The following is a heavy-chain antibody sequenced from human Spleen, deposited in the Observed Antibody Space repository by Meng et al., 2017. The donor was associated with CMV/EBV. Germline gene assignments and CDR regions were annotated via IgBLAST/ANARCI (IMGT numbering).Heavy chain of an antibody. CDR3: ARFYSGITYDFWSGYYTYFDY. D-gene: IGHD3-3*01. J-gene: IGHJ4*02. Sequence: ASVKVSCKASGYTFTSYYMHWVRQAPGHGLEWMGWISAYNGNTNYAQKLQGRVTMTTDTSTSTAYMELRSLRSDDTAVYYCARFYSGITYDFWSGYYTYFDYWGQGTLVTVSS. V-gene: IGHV1-18*04. CDR2: ISAYNGNT. CDR1: GYTFTSYY.